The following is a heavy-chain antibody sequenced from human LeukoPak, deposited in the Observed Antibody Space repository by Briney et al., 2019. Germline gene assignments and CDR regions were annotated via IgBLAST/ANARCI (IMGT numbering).Heavy chain of an antibody. CDR1: GFTFSSYS. CDR2: ISSSSSYI. J-gene: IGHJ6*03. D-gene: IGHD2-2*01. V-gene: IGHV3-21*01. Sequence: GGSLRLSCAASGFTFSSYSMNWVRQAPGKGLEWVSSISSSSSYIYYADSVKGRFTISRDNAKNSLYLQMNSLRAEDTAVYYCAREGFRYCSSTSCPWYMDVWGKGTTVTVSS. CDR3: AREGFRYCSSTSCPWYMDV.